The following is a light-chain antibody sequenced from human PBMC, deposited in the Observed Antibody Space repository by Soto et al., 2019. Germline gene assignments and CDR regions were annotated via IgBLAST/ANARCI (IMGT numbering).Light chain of an antibody. CDR1: NIGSKS. CDR2: YDS. V-gene: IGLV3-21*04. Sequence: SYELTQPPSVSVAPGKTARISCGGNNIGSKSVHWYQQKSGQAPVLVIYYDSDRSSGIPERFSGSNSGNTATLTISRVEAGDEADYYCQVWDSSSDQVFGGGTQLTVL. CDR3: QVWDSSSDQV. J-gene: IGLJ2*01.